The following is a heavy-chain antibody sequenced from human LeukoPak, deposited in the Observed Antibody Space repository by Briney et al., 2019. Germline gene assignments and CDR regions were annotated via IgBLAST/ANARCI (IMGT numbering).Heavy chain of an antibody. V-gene: IGHV3-30*03. CDR2: ISYDGSNK. Sequence: GGSLRLSCVASKFTFSSYGMHWVRQAPGKGLEWVAVISYDGSNKYYADSVKGRFTISRDNSKNTLYLQMNSLRADDTAVYYCARDYGGNNDAFDIWGQGTMVTVSS. CDR1: KFTFSSYG. CDR3: ARDYGGNNDAFDI. J-gene: IGHJ3*02. D-gene: IGHD4-23*01.